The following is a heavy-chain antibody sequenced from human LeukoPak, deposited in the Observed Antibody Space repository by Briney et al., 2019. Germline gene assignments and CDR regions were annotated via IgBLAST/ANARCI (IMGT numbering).Heavy chain of an antibody. D-gene: IGHD3-10*01. Sequence: GESLKISCKGSGYSFTSYWIGWVRQMPGKGLEWMGIIYPGDSDTRYSPSFQGQVTISADESISTAYLQWSSLKASDTAMYYCARGGYYLSPQYYFDYWGQGTLVTVSS. V-gene: IGHV5-51*01. CDR3: ARGGYYLSPQYYFDY. J-gene: IGHJ4*02. CDR2: IYPGDSDT. CDR1: GYSFTSYW.